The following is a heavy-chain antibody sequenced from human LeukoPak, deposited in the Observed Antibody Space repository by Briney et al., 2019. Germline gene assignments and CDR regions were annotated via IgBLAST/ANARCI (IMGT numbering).Heavy chain of an antibody. J-gene: IGHJ4*02. Sequence: ASVNVSCRASGYTFTNYGFNWVRQAPGQGLEWMGWISAYNGKTNYAQKFQGRVTMTTDTATGTAYMELRSLRSDDTAVYYCARWDRATAATFDYWGQGTLVTVSS. CDR2: ISAYNGKT. CDR3: ARWDRATAATFDY. V-gene: IGHV1-18*01. D-gene: IGHD6-13*01. CDR1: GYTFTNYG.